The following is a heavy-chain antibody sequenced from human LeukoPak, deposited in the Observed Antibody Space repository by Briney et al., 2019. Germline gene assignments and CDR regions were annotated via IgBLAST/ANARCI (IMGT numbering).Heavy chain of an antibody. Sequence: SETLSLTCTVSGGSISTYHWSWVRQPPGKGLEWIAYIYYTGDTRSNPSLKSRVALLVDTSKNQFSLRLTSVTAADTAVYCCARHQRGLCDGGDCPYYFDHWGQGTLVTVSS. CDR1: GGSISTYH. D-gene: IGHD2-21*02. CDR3: ARHQRGLCDGGDCPYYFDH. J-gene: IGHJ4*02. V-gene: IGHV4-59*08. CDR2: IYYTGDT.